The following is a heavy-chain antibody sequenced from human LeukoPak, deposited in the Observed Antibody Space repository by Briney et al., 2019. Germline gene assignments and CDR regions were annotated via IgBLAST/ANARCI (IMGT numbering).Heavy chain of an antibody. CDR1: GFTFSSCW. D-gene: IGHD2-15*01. CDR2: INSDGSST. V-gene: IGHV3-74*01. Sequence: PGGSLRLSCAASGFTFSSCWMHWVRQAPGKGLVWVSRINSDGSSTRDADSVKGRFTISRDNAKNTLYLQINSLRAEDTAVYYCARDTVVAATQPYYFDYWGQGTLVTVSS. J-gene: IGHJ4*02. CDR3: ARDTVVAATQPYYFDY.